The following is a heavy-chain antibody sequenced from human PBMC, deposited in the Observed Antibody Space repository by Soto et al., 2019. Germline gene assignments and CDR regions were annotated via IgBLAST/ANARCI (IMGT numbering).Heavy chain of an antibody. CDR2: IYYSGST. CDR1: GGSISSSSYY. D-gene: IGHD1-26*01. Sequence: QLQLQESGPGLVKPSETLSLTCTVSGGSISSSSYYWGWIRQPPGKGLEWIGSIYYSGSTYYNPSLKSRVTMSVDTSKNQFSLKLSSVTAADTAVYYCARLGNRWELLGARYYGMDVWGQGTTVTVSS. CDR3: ARLGNRWELLGARYYGMDV. V-gene: IGHV4-39*01. J-gene: IGHJ6*02.